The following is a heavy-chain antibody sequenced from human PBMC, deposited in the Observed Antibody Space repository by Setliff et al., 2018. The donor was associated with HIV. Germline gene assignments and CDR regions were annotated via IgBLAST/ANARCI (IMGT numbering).Heavy chain of an antibody. CDR3: ARGANILIRTDYYYHMDV. Sequence: ASVKVSCKASGYSFTGHYIHWVRQAPGQGLEWLGRIDPNSGGTKYAQKFQGRVTMTRDTSITAAYMELSRLRSDDTAVYYCARGANILIRTDYYYHMDVWGKGTTVTVSS. CDR1: GYSFTGHY. J-gene: IGHJ6*03. D-gene: IGHD3-16*01. V-gene: IGHV1-2*06. CDR2: IDPNSGGT.